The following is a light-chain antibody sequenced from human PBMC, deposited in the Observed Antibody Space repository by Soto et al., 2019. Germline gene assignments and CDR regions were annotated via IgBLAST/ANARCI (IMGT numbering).Light chain of an antibody. V-gene: IGKV3-20*01. CDR1: QSVSSN. Sequence: EIVMTQSPATLSVSPGERATLSCRASQSVSSNLAWYQQKPGQAPRLLIPGASNRATGIPDRFSGSGSGTDFTLTISRLEPEDFAVYYCQQYGNSSWTFGLGTKVDI. J-gene: IGKJ1*01. CDR3: QQYGNSSWT. CDR2: GAS.